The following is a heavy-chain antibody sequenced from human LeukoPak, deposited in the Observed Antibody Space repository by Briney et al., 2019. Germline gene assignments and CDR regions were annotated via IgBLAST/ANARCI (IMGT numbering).Heavy chain of an antibody. CDR2: VNHSGSS. CDR3: AGARETATIDY. J-gene: IGHJ4*02. V-gene: IGHV4-34*01. D-gene: IGHD5-18*01. Sequence: SETLSLTCAVYGESFSGYYWTWIRQPPGKGLEWIGEVNHSGSSNYNPSLKSRVIISVDTSKNQFSLKLSSVTDADTAVYYCAGARETATIDYWGQGTLVTVSS. CDR1: GESFSGYY.